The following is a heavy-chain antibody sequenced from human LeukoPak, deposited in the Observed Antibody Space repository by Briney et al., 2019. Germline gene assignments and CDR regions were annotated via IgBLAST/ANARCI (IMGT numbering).Heavy chain of an antibody. V-gene: IGHV3-23*01. CDR1: GFTFSSDA. Sequence: GGSLRLSCAASGFTFSSDAMSWVRQAPGKGLEWVSAISGSGGSAYYADSVKGRFTISRDNSKNTLYLQMNSLRAEDTAVYYCAKSPNDYGDYGWGQGTLVTVSS. D-gene: IGHD4-17*01. CDR2: ISGSGGSA. CDR3: AKSPNDYGDYG. J-gene: IGHJ4*02.